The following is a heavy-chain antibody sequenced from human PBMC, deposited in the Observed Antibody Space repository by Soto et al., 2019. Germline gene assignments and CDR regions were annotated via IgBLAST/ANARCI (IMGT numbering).Heavy chain of an antibody. V-gene: IGHV3-74*01. CDR1: GFTFGSYW. CDR2: INSDGSST. CDR3: ARKYCSGGSCTDLDS. J-gene: IGHJ4*02. D-gene: IGHD2-15*01. Sequence: VQLVESGGDLVQPGGSLRLSCEASGFTFGSYWMDWVRQTPGKGLVWVSRINSDGSSTRYADSVKGRFTITRDNAKNTLYLQMDSLRVEDTAVYYYARKYCSGGSCTDLDSWGQGTLVSVSS.